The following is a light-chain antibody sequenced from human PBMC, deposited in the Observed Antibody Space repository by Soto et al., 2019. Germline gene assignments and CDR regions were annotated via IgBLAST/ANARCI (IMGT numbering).Light chain of an antibody. Sequence: QSALTQPASVSGSPGQSITISCTGTSSDVGGYNYVSWYQQHPGKAPKLMIYEVSNRPSGVSNRFSGSKSGNTASLTISGLQAEDEADYYCSSYKSSSTFFYVFGTGTKVTVL. J-gene: IGLJ1*01. V-gene: IGLV2-14*01. CDR1: SSDVGGYNY. CDR3: SSYKSSSTFFYV. CDR2: EVS.